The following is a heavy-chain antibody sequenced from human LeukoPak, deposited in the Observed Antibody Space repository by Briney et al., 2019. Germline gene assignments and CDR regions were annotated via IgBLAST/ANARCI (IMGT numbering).Heavy chain of an antibody. CDR2: ISSSSSYI. CDR1: GFTLSSYS. D-gene: IGHD5-24*01. V-gene: IGHV3-21*01. CDR3: AREMATPGGFDY. J-gene: IGHJ4*02. Sequence: GGSLRLSCAASGFTLSSYSMNWVRQAPGKGLEWVSSISSSSSYIYYADSVKGRFTISRDNAKNSLYLQMNSLRAEDTAVYYCAREMATPGGFDYWGQGTLVTVSS.